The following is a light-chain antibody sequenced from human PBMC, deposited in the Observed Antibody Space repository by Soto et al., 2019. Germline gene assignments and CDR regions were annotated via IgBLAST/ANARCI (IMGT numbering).Light chain of an antibody. Sequence: EGEVTQSRATLSVSPGERATLSCRASESVSRNLAWYQQKPGQAPRLLIYDASTRATGIPDRFSGGGSGTEFTLTISSLQSEDFVVYYCQQYNSWPPITFGQGTRLEIK. J-gene: IGKJ5*01. CDR2: DAS. CDR3: QQYNSWPPIT. V-gene: IGKV3-15*01. CDR1: ESVSRN.